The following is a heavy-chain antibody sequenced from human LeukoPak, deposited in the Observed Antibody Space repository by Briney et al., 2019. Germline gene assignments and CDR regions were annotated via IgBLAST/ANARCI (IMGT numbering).Heavy chain of an antibody. Sequence: SETLSLTCTVSGGSISSYYWSWIRQPPGKGLEWIGYIYYSGSTNYNPSLKSRGTISVDTSKNQFSLRLSSVTAADTAVYYCARVAAKGYYYNMDVWGQGTTVTVSS. CDR1: GGSISSYY. V-gene: IGHV4-59*01. CDR2: IYYSGST. CDR3: ARVAAKGYYYNMDV. J-gene: IGHJ6*02.